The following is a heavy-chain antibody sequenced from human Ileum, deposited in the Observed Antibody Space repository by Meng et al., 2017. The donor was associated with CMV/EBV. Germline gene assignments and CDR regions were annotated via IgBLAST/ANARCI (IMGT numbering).Heavy chain of an antibody. Sequence: QGQLQESGPGLVKPSETLSLTCTVSGGSISGYYWSWIRQPATKGLEWIGRVYSSGSTDYNPSLQSRVTMSVDTSKNQFSLKLSSVTAADTAVYYCARGSSSWAFDYWGPGTLVTVSS. CDR3: ARGSSSWAFDY. J-gene: IGHJ4*02. V-gene: IGHV4-4*07. CDR2: VYSSGST. D-gene: IGHD2-2*01. CDR1: GGSISGYY.